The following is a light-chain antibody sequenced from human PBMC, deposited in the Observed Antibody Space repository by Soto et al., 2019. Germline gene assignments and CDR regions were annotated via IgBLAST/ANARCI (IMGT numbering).Light chain of an antibody. J-gene: IGKJ2*01. CDR2: GAS. CDR3: QQYGSSPPVT. Sequence: EIVLTQSPGTLSLSPGERATLSCRASQSVSSSYLAWYQQKPGQAPRLLIYGASSRATGIPHRFSGSGSGTDFTLTISRLEPEDFGVYYCQQYGSSPPVTFGQGTKLEIK. CDR1: QSVSSSY. V-gene: IGKV3-20*01.